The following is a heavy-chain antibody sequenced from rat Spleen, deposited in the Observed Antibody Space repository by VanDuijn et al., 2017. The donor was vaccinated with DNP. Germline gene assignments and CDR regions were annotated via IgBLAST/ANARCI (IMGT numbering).Heavy chain of an antibody. V-gene: IGHV2-27*01. CDR3: ARSQGFYYDGSYYPFAY. Sequence: QVQLKESGPGLVQPSQTLSLTCTVSGFSLTSYHVDWVRQPPGKGLEWMGRIQSDGYTDYNSALKSRLSVSRDTSKSQVFVQMNSIQTEDTAMYFCARSQGFYYDGSYYPFAYWGQGTLVTVSS. CDR1: GFSLTSYH. D-gene: IGHD1-12*02. J-gene: IGHJ3*01. CDR2: IQSDGYT.